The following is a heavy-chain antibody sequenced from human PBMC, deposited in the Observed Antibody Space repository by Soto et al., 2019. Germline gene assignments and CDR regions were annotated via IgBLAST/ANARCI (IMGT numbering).Heavy chain of an antibody. D-gene: IGHD5-18*01. CDR1: GGSFSGYY. J-gene: IGHJ2*01. V-gene: IGHV4-34*01. CDR3: ARKPHGRIQLWSYWYFDL. CDR2: INHSGST. Sequence: QVQLQQWGAGLLKPSETLSLTCAVYGGSFSGYYWSWIRQPPGKGLEWIGEINHSGSTNYNPSLKSRATISVDTSKNQFSLKPSSVTAADTAVYYCARKPHGRIQLWSYWYFDLWGRGTLVTVSS.